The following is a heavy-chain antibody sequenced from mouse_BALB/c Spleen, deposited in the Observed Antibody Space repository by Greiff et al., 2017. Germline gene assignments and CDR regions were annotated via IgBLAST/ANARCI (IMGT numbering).Heavy chain of an antibody. CDR3: TRSGGTGGFAC. J-gene: IGHJ3*01. D-gene: IGHD3-1*01. Sequence: EVKLMESGGGLVQPGGSRKLSCAASGFTFSSFGMHWVRQAPEKGLEWVAYISSGGSTIYYADTVKGRFTISRDNPNNTLFLQMTSLRSEDTAMYYCTRSGGTGGFACWGQGTLVTVSA. CDR1: GFTFSSFG. V-gene: IGHV5-17*02. CDR2: ISSGGSTI.